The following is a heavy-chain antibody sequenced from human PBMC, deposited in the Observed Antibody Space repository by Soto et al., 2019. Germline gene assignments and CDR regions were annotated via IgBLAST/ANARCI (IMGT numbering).Heavy chain of an antibody. CDR3: AKDFGYNYGYDAFDI. CDR2: VSGSGGST. CDR1: GFTFSSYA. J-gene: IGHJ3*02. Sequence: EVQLLESGGGSVQPGGSLRLSCAASGFTFSSYAMSWVRQAPGKGLEWVSGVSGSGGSTYCVDSVQGRFTISRDNSKNTLYLQMNSLRAEDTAVYYCAKDFGYNYGYDAFDIWGQGTMVTVSS. D-gene: IGHD5-18*01. V-gene: IGHV3-23*01.